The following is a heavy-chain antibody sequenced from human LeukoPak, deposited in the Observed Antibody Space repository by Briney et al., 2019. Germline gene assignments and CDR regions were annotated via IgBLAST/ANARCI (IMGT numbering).Heavy chain of an antibody. CDR1: GYTFTGYY. J-gene: IGHJ6*03. CDR3: ARDGNWNDRPPFDYMDV. CDR2: INPNSGGT. Sequence: ASVKVSCKASGYTFTGYYMHWVRQAPGQGLEWMGWINPNSGGTNYAQKFQGRVTMTRDTSISTAYMELSRLRSDDTAVYYCARDGNWNDRPPFDYMDVWGKGTTVTVSS. D-gene: IGHD1-20*01. V-gene: IGHV1-2*02.